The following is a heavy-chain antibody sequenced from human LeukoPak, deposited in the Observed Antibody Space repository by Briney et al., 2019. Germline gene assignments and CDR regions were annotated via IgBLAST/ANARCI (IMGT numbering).Heavy chain of an antibody. V-gene: IGHV4-39*07. Sequence: SETLSLTCTVSCGSISSSSYYWGWIRQPPGKGLEWIGSIYYSGSTYYNPPLKSRVTISVDTSKNQFSLKLSSVTAADTAVYYCARGGKRNWDYYYMDVWGKGTTVTVSS. CDR2: IYYSGST. J-gene: IGHJ6*03. CDR1: CGSISSSSYY. CDR3: ARGGKRNWDYYYMDV. D-gene: IGHD4-23*01.